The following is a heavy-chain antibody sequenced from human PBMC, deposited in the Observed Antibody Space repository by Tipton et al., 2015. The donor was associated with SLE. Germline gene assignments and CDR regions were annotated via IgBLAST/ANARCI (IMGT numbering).Heavy chain of an antibody. V-gene: IGHV3-33*08. D-gene: IGHD5-12*01. CDR3: ARGDVDALAFDI. J-gene: IGHJ3*02. CDR1: GFTFSSYG. Sequence: SLRLSCVASGFTFSSYGMNWVRQAPGKGLEWVAVIWYDGSNKYYADSVKGRFTISRDNSNNTLYLQLNSLRVEDTAMYYCARGDVDALAFDIWGQGTMVSVSS. CDR2: IWYDGSNK.